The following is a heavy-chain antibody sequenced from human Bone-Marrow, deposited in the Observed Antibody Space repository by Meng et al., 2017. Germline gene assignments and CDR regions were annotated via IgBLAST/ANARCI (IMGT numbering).Heavy chain of an antibody. CDR2: ISSSGSTI. CDR1: GFTFSSYE. Sequence: GESLKISCAASGFTFSSYEMNWVRQAPGKGLEWVSYISSSGSTIYYADSVKGRFTISRDNAKNSLYLQMNSLRAEDTAVYYCARATYCSGGSCHDAFDIWGQGTMVTVSS. V-gene: IGHV3-48*03. J-gene: IGHJ3*02. CDR3: ARATYCSGGSCHDAFDI. D-gene: IGHD2-15*01.